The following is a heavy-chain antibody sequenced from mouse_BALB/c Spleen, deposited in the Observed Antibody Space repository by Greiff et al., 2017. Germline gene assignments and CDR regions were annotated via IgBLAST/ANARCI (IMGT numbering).Heavy chain of an antibody. CDR1: GFTFSSFG. V-gene: IGHV5-17*02. CDR2: ISSGSSTI. Sequence: EVKLVESGGGLVQPGGSRKLSCAASGFTFSSFGMHWVRQAPEKGLEWVAYISSGSSTIYYADTVKGRFTISRDNPKNTLFLQMTSLRSEDTAMYYCARTGDYYGSSYYFDYWGQGTTLTVSS. D-gene: IGHD1-1*01. J-gene: IGHJ2*01. CDR3: ARTGDYYGSSYYFDY.